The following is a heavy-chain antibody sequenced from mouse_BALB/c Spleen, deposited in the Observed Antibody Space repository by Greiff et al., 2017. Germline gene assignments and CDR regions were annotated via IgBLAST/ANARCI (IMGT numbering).Heavy chain of an antibody. CDR1: GFSLTSYG. D-gene: IGHD2-14*01. V-gene: IGHV2-9*02. CDR2: IWAGGST. CDR3: AKGEDYRYDVDYAMDY. J-gene: IGHJ4*01. Sequence: VKLVESGPGLVAPSQSLSITCTVSGFSLTSYGVHWVRQPPGKGLEWLGVIWAGGSTNYNSALMSRLSISKDNSKSQVFLKMNSLQTDDTAMYYCAKGEDYRYDVDYAMDYWGQGTSVTVSS.